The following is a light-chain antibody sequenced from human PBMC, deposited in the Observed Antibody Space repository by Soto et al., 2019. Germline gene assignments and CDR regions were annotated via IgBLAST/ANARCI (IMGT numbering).Light chain of an antibody. V-gene: IGKV1-5*01. CDR3: QQSNTYSWT. Sequence: DIQMTQSPSTLSASVGDRVTITCRASQTISFSLAWYQQKPGKAPKLLIYDASTLQSGVPSRFSGSESGTEFILTISGLQPDDFATYYCQQSNTYSWTFGQGTKVDIK. CDR2: DAS. CDR1: QTISFS. J-gene: IGKJ1*01.